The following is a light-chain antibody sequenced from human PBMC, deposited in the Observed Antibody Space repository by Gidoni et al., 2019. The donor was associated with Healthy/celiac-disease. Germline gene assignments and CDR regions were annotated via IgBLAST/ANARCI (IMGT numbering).Light chain of an antibody. V-gene: IGLV2-14*01. Sequence: QSALTQPASVSGSPGQPITISCTGTSSDVGGYNYVSWYQQHPGKAPKLMIYEVSIRPPGVSNRFSGSKSGNTAYLTISGLQAEDEADYYCSSYTSSSTLPWVFGGGTKLTVL. CDR1: SSDVGGYNY. CDR3: SSYTSSSTLPWV. J-gene: IGLJ3*02. CDR2: EVS.